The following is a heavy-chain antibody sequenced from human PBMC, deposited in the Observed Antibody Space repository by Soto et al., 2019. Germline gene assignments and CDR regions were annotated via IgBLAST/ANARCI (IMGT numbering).Heavy chain of an antibody. CDR1: GDTCTSYD. Sequence: ASVKVSCKACGDTCTSYDINWGRRAPGQGLEWLGWMDPNSGSTGYAQNFQGRVTMTRNISINTAHMELSSLRSEDTAVYYCARERKFDFWRKGLDVWGQGTTVTVSS. J-gene: IGHJ6*02. V-gene: IGHV1-8*01. D-gene: IGHD3-3*01. CDR3: ARERKFDFWRKGLDV. CDR2: MDPNSGST.